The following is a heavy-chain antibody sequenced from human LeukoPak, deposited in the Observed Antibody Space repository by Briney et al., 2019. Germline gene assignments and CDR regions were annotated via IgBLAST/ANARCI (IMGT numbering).Heavy chain of an antibody. V-gene: IGHV4-34*01. CDR1: GDSISSYY. Sequence: SETLSLTCTVSGDSISSYYWSWIRQPPGKGLEWIGEINHSGSTNYNPSLKSRVTISVDTSKNQFSLKLSSVTAADTAVYYCARGSFYMVRGVIMDSSGYYYFDYWGQGTLVTVSS. D-gene: IGHD3-10*01. CDR3: ARGSFYMVRGVIMDSSGYYYFDY. CDR2: INHSGST. J-gene: IGHJ4*02.